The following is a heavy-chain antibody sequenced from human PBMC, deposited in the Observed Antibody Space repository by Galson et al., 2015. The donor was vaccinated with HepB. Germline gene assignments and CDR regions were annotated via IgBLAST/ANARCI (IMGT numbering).Heavy chain of an antibody. Sequence: QSGAEVKKPGESLRISCKGSGYSFTSYWISWVRQMPGKGLEWMGRIDPSDSYTNYSPSFQGHVTISADKSISTAYLQWSSLKASDTAMYYCAIGYSSSWYADGWGQGTLVTVSS. V-gene: IGHV5-10-1*01. J-gene: IGHJ4*02. CDR1: GYSFTSYW. CDR2: IDPSDSYT. D-gene: IGHD6-13*01. CDR3: AIGYSSSWYADG.